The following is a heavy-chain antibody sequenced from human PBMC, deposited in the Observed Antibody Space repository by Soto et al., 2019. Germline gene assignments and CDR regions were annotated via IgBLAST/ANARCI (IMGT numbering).Heavy chain of an antibody. CDR1: GFTFSSYG. CDR3: AKLLVRGVPSPP. D-gene: IGHD3-10*01. V-gene: IGHV3-30*18. J-gene: IGHJ5*02. CDR2: ISYDGSNK. Sequence: GGSLRLSCAASGFTFSSYGMHWVRQAPGKGLEWVAVISYDGSNKYYADSVKGRFTISRDNSKNTLYLQMNSLRAEDTAVYYCAKLLVRGVPSPPWGQGTLVTVSS.